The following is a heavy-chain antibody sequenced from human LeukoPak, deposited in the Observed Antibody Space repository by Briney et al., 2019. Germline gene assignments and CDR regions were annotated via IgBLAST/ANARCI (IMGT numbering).Heavy chain of an antibody. CDR2: INTDGTST. D-gene: IGHD2-2*01. CDR1: GFTFSSYW. V-gene: IGHV3-74*01. Sequence: GGSLRLSCAASGFTFSSYWMHWVRQAPGKGLVWVSRINTDGTSTTYADSVKGRFTISRDNAKNTLYLQMNSLRAEDTAVYYCATAFICSSTSCYAFDIWGQGTMVTVSS. J-gene: IGHJ3*02. CDR3: ATAFICSSTSCYAFDI.